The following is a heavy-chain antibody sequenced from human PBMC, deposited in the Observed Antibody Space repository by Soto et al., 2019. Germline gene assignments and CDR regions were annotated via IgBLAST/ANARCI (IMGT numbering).Heavy chain of an antibody. CDR3: AKVNYDLWTGPTFVDF. J-gene: IGHJ4*02. V-gene: IGHV3-23*01. CDR2: LSASGGST. CDR1: GFTFSAYA. Sequence: GGSLGLSCSASGFTFSAYAVAWVRQAQGKGLERVSALSASGGSTYYADSVKGRFTISRDNVKNTVFLQMNSLGGEDTAVYYCAKVNYDLWTGPTFVDFWGQGIQVTVSS. D-gene: IGHD3-3*01.